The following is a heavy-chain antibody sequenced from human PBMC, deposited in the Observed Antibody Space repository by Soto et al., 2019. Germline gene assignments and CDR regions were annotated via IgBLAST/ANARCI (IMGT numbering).Heavy chain of an antibody. D-gene: IGHD6-6*01. V-gene: IGHV1-2*02. CDR1: GYTFTGYY. J-gene: IGHJ6*02. CDR3: AKYNEYSSLLGNSVYYYYGMDV. CDR2: INPNSGGT. Sequence: ASVKVSCKASGYTFTGYYMHWVRQAPGQGLEWMGWINPNSGGTNYAQKFQGRVTMTRDTSISTAYMELSRLRAEDTAVYYCAKYNEYSSLLGNSVYYYYGMDVWGQGTTVTVSS.